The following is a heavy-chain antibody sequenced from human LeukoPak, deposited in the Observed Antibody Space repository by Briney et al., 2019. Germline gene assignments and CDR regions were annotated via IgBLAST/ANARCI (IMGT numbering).Heavy chain of an antibody. V-gene: IGHV3-20*04. J-gene: IGHJ4*02. CDR3: ARDHGAIALTNHIDY. CDR2: INRNGGNT. Sequence: PGGSLRLSCAASGFTFDDYGMSWVRQAPGKGLEWVSNINRNGGNTAYADSVKGRFTISRDNAKNSLYLQMNSLRAEDTALYYCARDHGAIALTNHIDYWGQATLVTVSS. CDR1: GFTFDDYG. D-gene: IGHD1-14*01.